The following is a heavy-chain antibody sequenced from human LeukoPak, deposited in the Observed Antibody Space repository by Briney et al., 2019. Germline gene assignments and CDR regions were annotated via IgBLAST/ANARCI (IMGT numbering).Heavy chain of an antibody. V-gene: IGHV1-69-2*01. J-gene: IGHJ4*02. CDR3: ATVDYDSSGYYSFGY. CDR1: GYTFTDYY. Sequence: ASVKVSCKVSGYTFTDYYMHWVQQAPGKGLEWMGLVDPEDGETIYAEKFQGRVTITADTSTDTAYMELSSLRSEDTAVYYCATVDYDSSGYYSFGYWGQGTLVTVSS. D-gene: IGHD3-22*01. CDR2: VDPEDGET.